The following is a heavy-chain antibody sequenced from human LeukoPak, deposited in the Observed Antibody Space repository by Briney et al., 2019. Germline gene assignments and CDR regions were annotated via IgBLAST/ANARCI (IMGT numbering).Heavy chain of an antibody. V-gene: IGHV4/OR15-8*01. CDR1: GGSISSYY. CDR3: ARVNIDNWHSCDY. D-gene: IGHD1-1*01. CDR2: IYHSGSP. Sequence: ASETLSLTCTVSGGSISSYYWSWVRQPPGKGLEWIGEIYHSGSPNYNPSLKSRVTISVDKSRDHFSLNLSSVTAADTAVYYCARVNIDNWHSCDYWGQGTLVTVSS. J-gene: IGHJ4*02.